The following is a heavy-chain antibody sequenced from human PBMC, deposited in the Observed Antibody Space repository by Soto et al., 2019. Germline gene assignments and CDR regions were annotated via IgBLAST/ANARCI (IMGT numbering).Heavy chain of an antibody. CDR1: GGSISSYY. D-gene: IGHD3-10*01. J-gene: IGHJ6*02. V-gene: IGHV4-59*08. Sequence: SETLSLTCTVSGGSISSYYWSWIRQPPGKGLEWIGYIYYSGSTYYNPSLKSRVTISVDTSKNQFSLKLSSVTAADTAVYYCARASSGSAPDYYYYGMDVWGQGTTVTV. CDR2: IYYSGST. CDR3: ARASSGSAPDYYYYGMDV.